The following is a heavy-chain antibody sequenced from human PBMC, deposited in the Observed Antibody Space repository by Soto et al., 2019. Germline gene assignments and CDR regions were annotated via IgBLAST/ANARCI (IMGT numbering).Heavy chain of an antibody. Sequence: GGSLRLSCAASGFTFSSYAMSWVRQAPGKGLEWVSAISGSGGSTYYADSVKGRFTISRDNSKNTLYLQMNSLRAEDTAVYYCAKRLDILTGYYSPNFDYWGQGTLVTVSS. D-gene: IGHD3-9*01. J-gene: IGHJ4*02. CDR1: GFTFSSYA. CDR2: ISGSGGST. V-gene: IGHV3-23*01. CDR3: AKRLDILTGYYSPNFDY.